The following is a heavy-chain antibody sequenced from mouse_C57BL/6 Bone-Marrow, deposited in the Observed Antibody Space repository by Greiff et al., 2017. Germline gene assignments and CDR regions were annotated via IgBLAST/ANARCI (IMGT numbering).Heavy chain of an antibody. CDR3: ARPNYYYGSSLDY. CDR2: IYLGNGYT. D-gene: IGHD1-1*01. Sequence: VQLQQSGAELVRPGSSVKMSCKTSGYTFTSYGINWVKQRPGQGLEWIGYIYLGNGYTEYNEKFKGKATLTSDTSSSTAYRQLSSLTSEDSAIYFCARPNYYYGSSLDYWGQGTTLTVSS. CDR1: GYTFTSYG. J-gene: IGHJ2*01. V-gene: IGHV1-58*01.